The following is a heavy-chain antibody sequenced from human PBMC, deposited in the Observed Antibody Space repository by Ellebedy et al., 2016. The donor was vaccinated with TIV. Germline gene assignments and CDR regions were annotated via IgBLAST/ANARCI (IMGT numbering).Heavy chain of an antibody. CDR1: GFTFSSYA. CDR3: AKVGIMIVMGYGMDV. J-gene: IGHJ6*02. Sequence: GESLKISCAASGFTFSSYAMSWVRQAPGKGLEWVSGISGNGGSTYYADSVKGRFTISRDNSKNTLYLQMNSLRAEDTAVYYWAKVGIMIVMGYGMDVWGQGTTVTVSS. CDR2: ISGNGGST. V-gene: IGHV3-23*01. D-gene: IGHD3-22*01.